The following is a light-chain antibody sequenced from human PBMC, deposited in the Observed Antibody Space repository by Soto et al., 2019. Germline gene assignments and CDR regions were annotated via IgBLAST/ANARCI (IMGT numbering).Light chain of an antibody. CDR2: AAS. CDR1: QAISIY. Sequence: DIQMTQSPSSLSTSVGDRVTITCRASQAISIYLAWYQQKPGKVPKLLIYAASTLQSGVLSRFSGSGSGTDFTLTISSLQPEDVATYYCQKYNSAPPTFGQGTKVEIK. V-gene: IGKV1-27*01. J-gene: IGKJ1*01. CDR3: QKYNSAPPT.